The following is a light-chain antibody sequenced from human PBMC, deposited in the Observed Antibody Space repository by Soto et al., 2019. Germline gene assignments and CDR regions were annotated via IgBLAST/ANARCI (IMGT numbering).Light chain of an antibody. J-gene: IGLJ1*01. Sequence: QSALAQPASVSGSPGQSITICCTGTSSDVGGYNYVSWYQQHPGKAPKVMIYDASNRPSGVSNRFSGSKSGNTASLTISGPPAEAEADYFCSSYTSSGTYVFGTGTKVTLL. CDR3: SSYTSSGTYV. V-gene: IGLV2-14*01. CDR1: SSDVGGYNY. CDR2: DAS.